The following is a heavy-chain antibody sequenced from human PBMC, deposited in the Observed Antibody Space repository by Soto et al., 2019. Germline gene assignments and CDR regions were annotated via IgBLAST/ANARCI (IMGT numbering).Heavy chain of an antibody. Sequence: PGGSLRLSCAASGFTFSSYAMSWVRQAPGKGLEWVSAISGSGGSTYYADSVKGRFTISRDNSKNTLYLQMNSLRAEDTAGYYCANELIPYPYYGMDVWGQGTTVTVSS. CDR1: GFTFSSYA. J-gene: IGHJ6*02. CDR2: ISGSGGST. CDR3: ANELIPYPYYGMDV. V-gene: IGHV3-23*01. D-gene: IGHD2-2*02.